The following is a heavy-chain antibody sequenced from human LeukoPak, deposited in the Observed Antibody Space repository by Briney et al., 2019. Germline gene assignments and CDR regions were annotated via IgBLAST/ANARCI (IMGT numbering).Heavy chain of an antibody. CDR3: TRGYYYFDY. Sequence: GGSLRLSCAASGFTVSSIHMTWVRQAPGKGLQWVANIKQDGSEKYYVDSVKGRFTVSRDNAKNSLSLQMNSLRAEDMAVYYCTRGYYYFDYWGQGTLVTVSS. V-gene: IGHV3-7*03. D-gene: IGHD2-15*01. J-gene: IGHJ4*02. CDR1: GFTVSSIH. CDR2: IKQDGSEK.